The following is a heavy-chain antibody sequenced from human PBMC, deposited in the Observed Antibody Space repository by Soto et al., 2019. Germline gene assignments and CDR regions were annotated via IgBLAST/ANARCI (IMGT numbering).Heavy chain of an antibody. CDR1: GYTFTSYG. CDR3: AREIPYSNYGVNWFDP. CDR2: ISAYNGNT. J-gene: IGHJ5*02. Sequence: EASVKVSCKASGYTFTSYGISWVRQAPGQGLEWMGWISAYNGNTNYAQKLQGRVTMTTDTSTSTAYMELRSLRSDDTAVYYCAREIPYSNYGVNWFDPWGQGTLVTVSS. V-gene: IGHV1-18*01. D-gene: IGHD4-4*01.